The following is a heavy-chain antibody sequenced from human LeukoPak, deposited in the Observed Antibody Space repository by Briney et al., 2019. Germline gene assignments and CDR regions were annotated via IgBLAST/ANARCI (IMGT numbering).Heavy chain of an antibody. CDR1: GGSFSGYY. Sequence: SETLSLTCAVYGGSFSGYYWSWIRQPPGKGLEWIGEINHSGSTNYNPSLKSRVTISVDASKNQFSLRLSSVTAADTAVYYCARGRLPSTVLTPLDYWGQGTLVTVSS. V-gene: IGHV4-34*01. J-gene: IGHJ4*02. CDR2: INHSGST. CDR3: ARGRLPSTVLTPLDY. D-gene: IGHD4-23*01.